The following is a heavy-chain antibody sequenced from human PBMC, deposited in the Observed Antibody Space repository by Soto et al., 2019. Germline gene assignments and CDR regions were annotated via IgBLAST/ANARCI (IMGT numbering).Heavy chain of an antibody. CDR3: ARGHSSGWFPDY. D-gene: IGHD6-19*01. J-gene: IGHJ4*02. CDR1: GGSISSGDYY. V-gene: IGHV4-30-4*01. Sequence: PSETLSLTCTVSGGSISSGDYYWSWIRQPPGKGLEWIGYIYYSGSTYYNPSLKSRVTISVDTSKNQFSLKLSSVTAADTAVYYCARGHSSGWFPDYWGQGTLVTVSS. CDR2: IYYSGST.